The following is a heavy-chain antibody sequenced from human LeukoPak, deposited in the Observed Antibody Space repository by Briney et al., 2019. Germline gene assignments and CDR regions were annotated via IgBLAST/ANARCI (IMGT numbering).Heavy chain of an antibody. V-gene: IGHV3-48*02. CDR3: ATDSHYAFDF. CDR1: GFTSTAYW. CDR2: VRPGDSAR. Sequence: GGSLRLSCAASGFTSTAYWMNWVRQAPGKGLEWVSNVRPGDSARSYADSVRGRFTISRDDAKNSLYLQMNSLRDEDTAVYYCATDSHYAFDFWGLGTLVTVSS. D-gene: IGHD4-17*01. J-gene: IGHJ4*02.